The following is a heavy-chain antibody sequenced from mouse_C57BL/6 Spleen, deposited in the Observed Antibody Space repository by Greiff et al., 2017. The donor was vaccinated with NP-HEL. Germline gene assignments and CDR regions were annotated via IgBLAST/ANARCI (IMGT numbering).Heavy chain of an antibody. D-gene: IGHD1-1*01. CDR2: INPGSGGT. J-gene: IGHJ1*03. Sequence: QVQLQQSGAELVRPGTSVKVSCKASGYAFTNYLLEWVKQRPGQGLEWIGVINPGSGGTNYNEKFKGKATLTADKSSSTAYMQLSSLTSEDSAVYFCARRYYGSSLHWYFDVWGTGTTVTVSS. CDR1: GYAFTNYL. V-gene: IGHV1-54*01. CDR3: ARRYYGSSLHWYFDV.